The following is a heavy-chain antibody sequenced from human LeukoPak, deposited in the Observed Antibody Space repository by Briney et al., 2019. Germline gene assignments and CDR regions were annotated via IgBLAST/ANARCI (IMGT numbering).Heavy chain of an antibody. CDR3: ARDFTPYYYGSGNSLGY. Sequence: ASVKVSCKASGYTFTSYDINWVRQATGQGLEWMGWMNPNSGNTGYAQRFQGRVTMTTDTSTSTAHMELRSLRSDDTAVYYCARDFTPYYYGSGNSLGYWGQGTLVTVSS. CDR1: GYTFTSYD. D-gene: IGHD3-10*01. J-gene: IGHJ4*02. CDR2: MNPNSGNT. V-gene: IGHV1-8*01.